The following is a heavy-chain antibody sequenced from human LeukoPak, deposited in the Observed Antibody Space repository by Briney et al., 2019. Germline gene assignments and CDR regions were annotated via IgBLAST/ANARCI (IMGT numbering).Heavy chain of an antibody. V-gene: IGHV3-48*04. CDR3: ARDCSRGSTSCYGAFDI. J-gene: IGHJ3*02. CDR1: GFTFSSYS. Sequence: GGSLRLSCAASGFTFSSYSMNWVRQAPGKGLEWVSYISSSGSTIYYADSVKGRFTISRDNAKNSLYLQMNSLRAEDTAVYYCARDCSRGSTSCYGAFDIWGQGTMVTVSS. CDR2: ISSSGSTI. D-gene: IGHD2-2*01.